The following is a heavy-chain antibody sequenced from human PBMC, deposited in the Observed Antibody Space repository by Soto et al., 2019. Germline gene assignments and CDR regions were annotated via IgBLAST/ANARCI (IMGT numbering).Heavy chain of an antibody. D-gene: IGHD2-8*02. J-gene: IGHJ4*02. V-gene: IGHV4-34*01. Sequence: PSETLSLTCAVYGGSFSGYYWNWIRQPPGKGLEWIGEINHSGSTNYNPSLKSRVTISVDTSKNQFSLKLTSVTAADTAVYYCARDKITGLFDYWGQGTLVTVSX. CDR3: ARDKITGLFDY. CDR1: GGSFSGYY. CDR2: INHSGST.